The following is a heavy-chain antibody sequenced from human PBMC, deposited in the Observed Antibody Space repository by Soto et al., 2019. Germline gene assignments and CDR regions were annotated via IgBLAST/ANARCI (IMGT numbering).Heavy chain of an antibody. J-gene: IGHJ3*02. CDR2: IYYSGST. D-gene: IGHD4-17*01. Sequence: QVQLQESGPGLVKPSQTLSLTCTVSGGSISSGGYYWSWIRQHPGKDLEWIGYIYYSGSTYYNPSLKSRVTISVDTSKNQFSLKLSSVTAADTAVYYCARDGTTVTTFQQRVYAFDIWGQGTMVTVSS. V-gene: IGHV4-31*03. CDR3: ARDGTTVTTFQQRVYAFDI. CDR1: GGSISSGGYY.